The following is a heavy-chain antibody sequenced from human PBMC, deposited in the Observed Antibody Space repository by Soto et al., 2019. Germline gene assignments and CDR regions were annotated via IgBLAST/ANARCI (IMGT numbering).Heavy chain of an antibody. CDR2: ISVSGGST. CDR3: AKDVVGFHSEGIDY. J-gene: IGHJ4*02. V-gene: IGHV3-23*01. D-gene: IGHD2-21*01. CDR1: GFTFSSYA. Sequence: EVQLLESGGGLVQPGGSLRLSCAASGFTFSSYAMSWVRQAPGKGLEWVSAISVSGGSTYYADSVKGRFTISRDNSKNTLYLQMNSLRAEDTAVYYCAKDVVGFHSEGIDYWGQGTLVTVSS.